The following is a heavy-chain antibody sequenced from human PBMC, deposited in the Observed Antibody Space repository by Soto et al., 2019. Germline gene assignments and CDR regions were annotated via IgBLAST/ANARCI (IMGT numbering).Heavy chain of an antibody. J-gene: IGHJ3*01. Sequence: GASVKVSCKASGGTLSSYTISWVRQAPGQGLEWMGRIIPILGIANSVKGRFTISRDTSKNTLYLQMGSLSADDMAVYYCARISALGQAAFDLWGQGTMVTVS. CDR3: ARISALGQAAFDL. CDR1: GGTLSSYT. V-gene: IGHV1-69*02. CDR2: IIPILGIA.